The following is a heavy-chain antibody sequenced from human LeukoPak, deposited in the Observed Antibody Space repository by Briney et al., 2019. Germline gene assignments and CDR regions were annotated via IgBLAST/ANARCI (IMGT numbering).Heavy chain of an antibody. D-gene: IGHD3-9*01. CDR2: INHSGSS. J-gene: IGHJ6*02. CDR1: GGSFSAYY. V-gene: IGHV4-34*09. Sequence: PSETLSLTCAVYGGSFSAYYWSWIRQPPGKGLEWIAEINHSGSSNYNPSLKSRVTISVDTSKNQFSLKLSSVTAADTAVYYCARDRRASYFDWLPPGMDVWGQGTTVTVSS. CDR3: ARDRRASYFDWLPPGMDV.